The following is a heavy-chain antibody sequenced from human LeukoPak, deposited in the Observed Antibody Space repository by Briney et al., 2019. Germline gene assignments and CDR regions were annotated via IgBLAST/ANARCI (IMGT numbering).Heavy chain of an antibody. D-gene: IGHD2-15*01. CDR1: GGSMKRSY. V-gene: IGHV4-59*01. CDR3: ARDSSRAALTYMDA. Sequence: PSETLSLTCLVSGGSMKRSYWTWIRQAPGKGLEWIGNIDHIGNTNYSPSLKSRVTISLDTSKNQFSLRVTSVTAADRALYFCARDSSRAALTYMDAWGKGTAHTVSS. CDR2: IDHIGNT. J-gene: IGHJ6*03.